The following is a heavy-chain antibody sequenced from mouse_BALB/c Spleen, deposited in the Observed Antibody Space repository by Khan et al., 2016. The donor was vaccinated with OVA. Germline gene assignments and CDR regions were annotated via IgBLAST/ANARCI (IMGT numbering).Heavy chain of an antibody. CDR3: ARGGLRGWYFDV. Sequence: EVKLLESGGGLVQPGGSLKLSCAASGFDFSRYWMSWVRQAPGKGLEWIGEINPDSSTINYTPSLKDKFIISRDNAKNTLYLQMSKVRSEDTALDYCARGGLRGWYFDVWGAGTTVTVSS. D-gene: IGHD2-2*01. J-gene: IGHJ1*01. CDR2: INPDSSTI. CDR1: GFDFSRYW. V-gene: IGHV4-1*02.